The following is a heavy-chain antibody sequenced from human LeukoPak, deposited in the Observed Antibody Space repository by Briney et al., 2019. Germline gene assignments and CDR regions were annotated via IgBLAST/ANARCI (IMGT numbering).Heavy chain of an antibody. V-gene: IGHV3-30*02. J-gene: IGHJ4*02. CDR1: GFTFSSYG. CDR2: IRYDGSNK. Sequence: GGSLRLSCAASGFTFSSYGMHWVRQAPGKGLEWVAFIRYDGSNKYYADSVKGRFTISRDNSKNTLYLQMNRLRAEDTAVYYCAKSFGSGSIILGYFDYWGQGTLVTVSS. D-gene: IGHD3-3*01. CDR3: AKSFGSGSIILGYFDY.